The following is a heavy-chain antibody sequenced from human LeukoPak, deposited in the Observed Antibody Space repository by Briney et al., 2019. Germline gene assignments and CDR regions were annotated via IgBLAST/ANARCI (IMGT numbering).Heavy chain of an antibody. V-gene: IGHV3-23*01. J-gene: IGHJ4*02. CDR2: ISCSGGGT. Sequence: GGSLRLSCAASGFTYSNYAMNWVRQARGRGLEVVSGISCSGGGTYYADSVRGRFTISRDNSKNTLYLQMNSLEAEDAAVYYCARGDRGTGQHFDYWGQGTLVTVS. CDR3: ARGDRGTGQHFDY. D-gene: IGHD1-1*01. CDR1: GFTYSNYA.